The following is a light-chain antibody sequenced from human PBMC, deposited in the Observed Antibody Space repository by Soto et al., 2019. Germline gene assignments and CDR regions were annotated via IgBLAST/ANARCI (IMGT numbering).Light chain of an antibody. V-gene: IGKV3-15*01. J-gene: IGKJ5*01. Sequence: EIVMTQSPATLSVSPGERATLSCRASQSISNNLGWYQQRPGQAPRLLIYGASTRATGIPARFSGSGSGTEFTLTISSLQSEDFAVYYCQQYNNWPPTTFGQGTRLEIK. CDR3: QQYNNWPPTT. CDR2: GAS. CDR1: QSISNN.